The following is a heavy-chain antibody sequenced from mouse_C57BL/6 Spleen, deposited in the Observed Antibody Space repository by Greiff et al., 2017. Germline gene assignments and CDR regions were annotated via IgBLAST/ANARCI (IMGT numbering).Heavy chain of an antibody. Sequence: QVQLQQPGAELVMPGASVKLSCKASGYTFTSYWMHWVKQRPGQGLEWIGEIDPSDSYTNYNQKFKGKSTLTVDKSSSTAYMQLSSLTSEDSAVYYCARGQLRLPNFAYWGQGTLVTVSA. V-gene: IGHV1-69*01. CDR3: ARGQLRLPNFAY. CDR1: GYTFTSYW. J-gene: IGHJ3*01. CDR2: IDPSDSYT. D-gene: IGHD3-2*02.